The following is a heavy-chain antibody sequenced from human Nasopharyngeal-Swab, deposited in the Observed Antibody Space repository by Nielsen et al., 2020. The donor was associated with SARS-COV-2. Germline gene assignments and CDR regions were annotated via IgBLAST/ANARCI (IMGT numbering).Heavy chain of an antibody. Sequence: ASVKVSCTASGYTFTSYAMHWVRQAPGQRLEWMGWINAGHGNTKYSQKFQGRVTITRDTSASTAYMELSSLRSEDTAVYYCARGGVFDPWGQGTLVTVSS. V-gene: IGHV1-3*01. CDR2: INAGHGNT. D-gene: IGHD3-10*01. CDR1: GYTFTSYA. J-gene: IGHJ5*02. CDR3: ARGGVFDP.